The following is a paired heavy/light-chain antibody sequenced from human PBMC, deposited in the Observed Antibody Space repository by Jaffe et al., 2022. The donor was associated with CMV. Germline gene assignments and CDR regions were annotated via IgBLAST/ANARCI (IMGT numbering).Light chain of an antibody. Sequence: DIQMTQSPSTLSASVGDRVTITCRASQSIDNWLAWYQQKPGKAPKILIYKASSLESGVPSRFSGSGSGTEFTLTISSLQPDDSATYYCQLYNSYSLYTFGQGTKLEIK. CDR3: QLYNSYSLYT. V-gene: IGKV1-5*03. J-gene: IGKJ2*01. CDR2: KAS. CDR1: QSIDNW.
Heavy chain of an antibody. Sequence: QIQLQQSGPGLVKPSQTLSVTCAISGDSVSSNSGAWNWIRQSPSRGLEWLGRAYYRSKWYYDYAVSVKSRMSINPDTSKNQFSLQLNSVTPEDTAVYFCARDKIPGTTGTFDPWGQGTLVTVSS. CDR3: ARDKIPGTTGTFDP. CDR1: GDSVSSNSGA. D-gene: IGHD1-1*01. V-gene: IGHV6-1*01. CDR2: AYYRSKWYY. J-gene: IGHJ5*02.